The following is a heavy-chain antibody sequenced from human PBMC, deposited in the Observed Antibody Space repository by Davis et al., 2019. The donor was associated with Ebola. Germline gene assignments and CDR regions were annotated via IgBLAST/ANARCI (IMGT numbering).Heavy chain of an antibody. CDR3: ARGGRYCSSTSCYGHFDY. Sequence: ASVKVSCKASGNTFINYSIHWVRQAPGQRLEWMGWINAGNGNTKYSQKFQGRVTITGDTSASTAYMELSSLRSEDTALYYCARGGRYCSSTSCYGHFDYWGQGTLVTVSS. V-gene: IGHV1-3*01. CDR1: GNTFINYS. J-gene: IGHJ4*02. CDR2: INAGNGNT. D-gene: IGHD2-2*01.